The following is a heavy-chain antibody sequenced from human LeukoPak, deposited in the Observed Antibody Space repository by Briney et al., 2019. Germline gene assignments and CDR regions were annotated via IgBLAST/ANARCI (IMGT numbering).Heavy chain of an antibody. Sequence: ASVKVSCKASGYTFTSYDINWVRQATGQGLEWMGWMNPNSGNTGYAQEFQGRVTMTRNTSISTAYMELSSLRSEDTAVYYCARPHSGSYYFDYWGQGTLVTVSS. V-gene: IGHV1-8*01. J-gene: IGHJ4*02. CDR2: MNPNSGNT. CDR3: ARPHSGSYYFDY. D-gene: IGHD1-26*01. CDR1: GYTFTSYD.